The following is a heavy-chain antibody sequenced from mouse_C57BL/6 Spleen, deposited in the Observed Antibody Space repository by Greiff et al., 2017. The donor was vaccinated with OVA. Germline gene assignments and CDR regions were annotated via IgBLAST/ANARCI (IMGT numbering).Heavy chain of an antibody. D-gene: IGHD4-1*01. Sequence: QVQLKQPGAELVMPGASVKLSCKASGYTFTSYWMHWVKQRPGQGLEWIGEIDPSDSYTNYNPKFKGKSTLTVDKSSSTAYMQLSSLTSEDSAVYYCATLTGTWYFDVWGTGTTVTVSS. CDR1: GYTFTSYW. J-gene: IGHJ1*03. CDR2: IDPSDSYT. CDR3: ATLTGTWYFDV. V-gene: IGHV1-69*01.